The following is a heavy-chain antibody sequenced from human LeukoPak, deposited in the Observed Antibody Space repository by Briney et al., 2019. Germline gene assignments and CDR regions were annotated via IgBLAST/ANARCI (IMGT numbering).Heavy chain of an antibody. Sequence: SETLSLTCAVYGGSFSGYYWSWIRQPPGKGLEWIGEINHSGSTNYNPSLKSRVTISVDTSKNQFSLKLSSVTAADTAVHYCARGRGGFDPCGQGTLVTVSS. CDR1: GGSFSGYY. D-gene: IGHD4-17*01. J-gene: IGHJ5*02. CDR3: ARGRGGFDP. V-gene: IGHV4-34*01. CDR2: INHSGST.